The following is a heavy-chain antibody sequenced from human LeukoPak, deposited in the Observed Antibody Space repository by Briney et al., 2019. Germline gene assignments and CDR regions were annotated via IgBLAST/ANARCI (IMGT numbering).Heavy chain of an antibody. J-gene: IGHJ4*02. CDR2: INHSGST. V-gene: IGHV4-34*01. CDR3: ARAGYDFWSGYSNQIDY. Sequence: SETLSLTCAVYGGSFSGYYWSWIRQPPGKGLEWIGEINHSGSTNYNPSLKSRVTISVDTSKNQFSLKLSSVTAADTAVYYCARAGYDFWSGYSNQIDYWGQGTLVTASS. D-gene: IGHD3-3*01. CDR1: GGSFSGYY.